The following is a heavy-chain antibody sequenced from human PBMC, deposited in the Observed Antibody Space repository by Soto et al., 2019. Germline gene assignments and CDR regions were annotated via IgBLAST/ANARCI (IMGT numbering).Heavy chain of an antibody. Sequence: QVQLVQSGAEVREPGASVKVSCKASGHSLNIYDINWVRQAPGQGLEWMGWVNPNSGETGFAQKFQGRITMTRNTSINTVYMELRSLRSDDTAVYFCSDTAGPWGQGTLVTVSS. CDR1: GHSLNIYD. V-gene: IGHV1-8*01. CDR2: VNPNSGET. J-gene: IGHJ5*02. D-gene: IGHD2-21*02. CDR3: SDTAGP.